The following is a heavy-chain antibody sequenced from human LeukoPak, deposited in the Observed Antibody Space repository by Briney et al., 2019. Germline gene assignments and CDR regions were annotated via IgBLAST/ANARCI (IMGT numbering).Heavy chain of an antibody. CDR2: INTDGSST. J-gene: IGHJ4*02. V-gene: IGHV3-74*01. D-gene: IGHD3-22*01. CDR1: GFSFSSDL. Sequence: GGSLRLSCVASGFSFSSDLMHWVRQAPGKGLVWVSRINTDGSSTNYADSVKGRFTISRDNAKNTLYLQMSSLRAEDTAVYYCARDRRGGYYSKTLDYWGQGTLVTVSS. CDR3: ARDRRGGYYSKTLDY.